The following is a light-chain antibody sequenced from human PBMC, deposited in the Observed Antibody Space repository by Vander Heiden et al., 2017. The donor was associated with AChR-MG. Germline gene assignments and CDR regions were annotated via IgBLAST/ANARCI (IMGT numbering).Light chain of an antibody. V-gene: IGLV3-1*01. CDR2: QDT. Sequence: SYELTQPPSVSVSPGQTASITCSGDKLGDKYACWYQQKPGQSPVLFVYQDTKRPSGIPERFSGSNSGKTANLTISGTQAMDEAYYYCQAWDSSTVVFGGGTKLAVL. CDR1: KLGDKY. J-gene: IGLJ2*01. CDR3: QAWDSSTVV.